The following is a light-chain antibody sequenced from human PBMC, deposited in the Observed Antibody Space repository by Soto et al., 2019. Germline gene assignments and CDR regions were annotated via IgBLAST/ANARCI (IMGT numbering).Light chain of an antibody. CDR2: DAS. J-gene: IGKJ5*01. CDR1: QSVSSY. CDR3: QNCSNWHST. Sequence: EIVLTQSPATLSLSPGERATLSCRASQSVSSYLAWYQEKPGQAPRLLIYDASNRATGIPARFSGSGSGTDFTLTISSLEPEDFAVYYCQNCSNWHSTFGEVKRLASK. V-gene: IGKV3-11*01.